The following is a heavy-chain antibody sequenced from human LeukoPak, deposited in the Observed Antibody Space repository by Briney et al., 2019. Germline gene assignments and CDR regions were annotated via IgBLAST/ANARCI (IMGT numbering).Heavy chain of an antibody. Sequence: PSETLSLTCTVSGGSISTYYWSWIRQPPGKGLEWIGYIYYSGITNSNPSLTSRVTISVDTSKNQFSLKLSSVTAADTAVYYCARGANWGSPDYWGQGTLVTVSS. CDR3: ARGANWGSPDY. CDR1: GGSISTYY. CDR2: IYYSGIT. J-gene: IGHJ4*02. D-gene: IGHD7-27*01. V-gene: IGHV4-59*01.